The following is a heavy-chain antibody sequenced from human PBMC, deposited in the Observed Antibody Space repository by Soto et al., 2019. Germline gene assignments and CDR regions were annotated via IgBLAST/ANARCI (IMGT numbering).Heavy chain of an antibody. J-gene: IGHJ3*02. Sequence: GGSLRLSCAASGFTFSSYSMNWVRQAPGKGLEWVSSISSSSSYIYYADSVKGRFTISRDNAKNSLYLQMNSLRAEDTAVYYCARDGCSSTSCHDAFDIWGQGTMVTVSS. CDR3: ARDGCSSTSCHDAFDI. CDR1: GFTFSSYS. CDR2: ISSSSSYI. V-gene: IGHV3-21*01. D-gene: IGHD2-2*01.